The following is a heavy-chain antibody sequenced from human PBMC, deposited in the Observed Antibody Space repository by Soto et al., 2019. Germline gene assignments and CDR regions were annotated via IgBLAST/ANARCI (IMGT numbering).Heavy chain of an antibody. J-gene: IGHJ4*02. Sequence: PSETLSLTCAVYGGSFSGYYWSWIRQPPGKGLEWIGEINHSGSTNYNPSLKSRVTISVDTSKNQFSLKLSSVTAADTAVYYCARVKVEVEAFDYWGQGTLVTVSS. CDR2: INHSGST. V-gene: IGHV4-34*01. CDR3: ARVKVEVEAFDY. D-gene: IGHD2-15*01. CDR1: GGSFSGYY.